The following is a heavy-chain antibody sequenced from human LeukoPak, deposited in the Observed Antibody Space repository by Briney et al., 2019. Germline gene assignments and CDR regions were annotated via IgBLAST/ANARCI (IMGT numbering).Heavy chain of an antibody. CDR2: IKPNSGGT. V-gene: IGHV1-2*02. Sequence: ASVKVSCKASGYTFTRYYMHWGRQAPGQGLEWMRWIKPNSGGTNYAQKFQGRVTMTRDTSISTAYMELSRLRSDVTAGYYWAGAFDIWGQGTMVTVSS. J-gene: IGHJ3*02. CDR3: AGAFDI. CDR1: GYTFTRYY.